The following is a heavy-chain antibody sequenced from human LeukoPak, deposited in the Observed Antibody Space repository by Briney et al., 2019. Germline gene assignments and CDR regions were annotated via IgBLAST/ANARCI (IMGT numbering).Heavy chain of an antibody. Sequence: SETLSLTCTVSGGSISSGGYYWSWIRQHPEKGLEWIGYIYYSGSTYYNPSLKSRVTISVDTSKNQFSLKLSSVTAADTAVYYCARGGYCSGGSCHDAFDIWGQGTMVTVSS. CDR3: ARGGYCSGGSCHDAFDI. V-gene: IGHV4-31*03. J-gene: IGHJ3*02. CDR2: IYYSGST. CDR1: GGSISSGGYY. D-gene: IGHD2-15*01.